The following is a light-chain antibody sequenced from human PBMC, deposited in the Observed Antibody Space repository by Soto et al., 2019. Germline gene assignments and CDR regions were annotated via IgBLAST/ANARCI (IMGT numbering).Light chain of an antibody. J-gene: IGKJ4*01. Sequence: EIVLTQSPATLSLSPGERASLSCRASQSVSGYIALYQQKPGQSPRLLIYDASNRATGIPARFSGSGYGTDFSPAVSSVDPDDCAVSYCQPRSRWPVLTFGGGTRVEI. CDR3: QPRSRWPVLT. CDR1: QSVSGY. V-gene: IGKV3-11*01. CDR2: DAS.